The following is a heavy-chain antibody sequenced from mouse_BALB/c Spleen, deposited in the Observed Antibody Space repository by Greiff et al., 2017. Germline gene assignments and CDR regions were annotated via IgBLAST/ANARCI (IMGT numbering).Heavy chain of an antibody. J-gene: IGHJ2*01. CDR3: TRDRTTANYFDY. D-gene: IGHD1-2*01. CDR1: GFTFSSYT. CDR2: ISSGGSYT. Sequence: DVQLVESGGGLVKPGGSLKLSCAASGFTFSSYTMSWVRQTPEKRLEWVATISSGGSYTYYPDSVKGRFTISRDNAKNTLYLQMSSLKSEDTAMYYCTRDRTTANYFDYWGQGTTLTVSS. V-gene: IGHV5-6-4*01.